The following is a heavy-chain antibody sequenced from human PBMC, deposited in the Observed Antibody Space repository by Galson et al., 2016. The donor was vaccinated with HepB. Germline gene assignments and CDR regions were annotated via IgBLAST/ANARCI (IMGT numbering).Heavy chain of an antibody. CDR1: GFTVNSYG. V-gene: IGHV3-30*03. CDR2: MSYDGSTK. Sequence: SLRLSSAASGFTVNSYGVHWVRQTPGKRLEWMAVMSYDGSTKKYADSVKGRFTIFRDNSKNTVYLQMNRLRPEDTAVYYCAREVHSDDFWSGYTLSYYGMDVWGQGTAVTVPS. D-gene: IGHD3-3*01. J-gene: IGHJ6*02. CDR3: AREVHSDDFWSGYTLSYYGMDV.